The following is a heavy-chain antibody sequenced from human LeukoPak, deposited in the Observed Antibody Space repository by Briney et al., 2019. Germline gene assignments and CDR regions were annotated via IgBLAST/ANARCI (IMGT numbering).Heavy chain of an antibody. Sequence: GGSLRLSXAASGFTFSSYSMNWVRQAPGKGLEWVSSISSSSSYIYYADSVKGRFTISRDNAKNSLYLQMNSLRAEDTAVYYCARDLRRYYGSGSSDYWGQGTLVTVSS. V-gene: IGHV3-21*01. J-gene: IGHJ4*02. D-gene: IGHD3-10*01. CDR2: ISSSSSYI. CDR3: ARDLRRYYGSGSSDY. CDR1: GFTFSSYS.